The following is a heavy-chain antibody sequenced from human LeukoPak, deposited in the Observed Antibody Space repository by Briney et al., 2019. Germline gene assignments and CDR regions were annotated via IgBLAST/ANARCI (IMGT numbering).Heavy chain of an antibody. CDR2: INPNSGGT. CDR1: GYTFTGYY. D-gene: IGHD3-10*01. Sequence: ASVKVSCKASGYTFTGYYMHWVRQAPGQGLEWMGWINPNSGGTNYAQKFQGRVTMTRDTSISTAYMELSRLRSDDTAVYYCATESPLANYYGSPLFDYWGQGTLVTVSS. CDR3: ATESPLANYYGSPLFDY. J-gene: IGHJ4*02. V-gene: IGHV1-2*02.